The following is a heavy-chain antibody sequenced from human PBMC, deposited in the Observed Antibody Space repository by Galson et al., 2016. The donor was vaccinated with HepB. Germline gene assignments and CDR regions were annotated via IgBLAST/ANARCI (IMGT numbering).Heavy chain of an antibody. CDR2: ISHDENKK. V-gene: IGHV3-30*03. CDR3: ARDLVGAAAGHYYYGMDV. CDR1: GFTFSTYG. D-gene: IGHD6-25*01. J-gene: IGHJ6*02. Sequence: SLRLSCAASGFTFSTYGMHWVRQAPGKGLEWVAVISHDENKKYYAGSVKGRFTISRDNSKNTLPLQMNSLRVEDTAVYYCARDLVGAAAGHYYYGMDVWGQGTTATV.